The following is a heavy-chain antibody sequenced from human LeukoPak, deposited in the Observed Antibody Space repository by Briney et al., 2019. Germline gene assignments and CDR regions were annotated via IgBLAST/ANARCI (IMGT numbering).Heavy chain of an antibody. CDR3: ASGGEFRGSAFDI. D-gene: IGHD3-10*01. CDR1: TYIFNKYY. CDR2: INPTSGRT. J-gene: IGHJ3*02. V-gene: IGHV1-46*02. Sequence: ASVKVSCTASTYIFNKYYIHWVRQAPGRGLEWMGIINPTSGRTSYAQKFQARVTMTRDTSTNTMYMDLSSLKSEDTAVYYCASGGEFRGSAFDIWGQGTTVIVSS.